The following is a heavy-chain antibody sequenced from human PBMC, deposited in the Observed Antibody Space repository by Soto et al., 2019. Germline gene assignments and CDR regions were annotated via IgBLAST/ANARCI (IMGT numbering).Heavy chain of an antibody. V-gene: IGHV1-18*01. CDR1: GYTFTSYG. CDR3: AGEGDVPYYDYGMDV. J-gene: IGHJ6*02. Sequence: QVQLVQSGGEVKKPGASVKVSCKASGYTFTSYGISWVRQAPGQGLEWMGWISGYNGKTNYAQKVQDRVTMTTDTSTSTVYMELRSLRFDYTAVYYCAGEGDVPYYDYGMDVWGQGTTVTVSS. CDR2: ISGYNGKT. D-gene: IGHD2-21*02.